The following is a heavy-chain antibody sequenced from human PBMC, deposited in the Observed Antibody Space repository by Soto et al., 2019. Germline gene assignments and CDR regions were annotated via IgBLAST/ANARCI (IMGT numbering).Heavy chain of an antibody. Sequence: QLQLQESGPGLVKPSETLSLTCTVYGGSVSSSSYYWGWVRQHPGKGLEWIGSVYYSGSTYYNPSLESRVTISVDKSNNQFSLKRMSLSAADTAVYYCGRLEGLATISYYFDYWGQGALVTVSS. D-gene: IGHD3-9*01. CDR1: GGSVSSSSYY. CDR3: GRLEGLATISYYFDY. V-gene: IGHV4-39*01. J-gene: IGHJ4*02. CDR2: VYYSGST.